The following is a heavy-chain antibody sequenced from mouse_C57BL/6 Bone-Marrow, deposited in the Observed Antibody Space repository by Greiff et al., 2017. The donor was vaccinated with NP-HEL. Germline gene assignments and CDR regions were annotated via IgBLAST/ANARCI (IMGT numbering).Heavy chain of an antibody. CDR3: ARPLGWYFDV. CDR2: IYPGSGST. V-gene: IGHV1-55*01. J-gene: IGHJ1*03. Sequence: VQLQQPGAELVKPGASVKMSCKASGYTFTSYWITWVKQRPGHGLEWIGDIYPGSGSTNYNEKFKSKATLTVDTSSSTAYMQLSSLTSEDSAVYYCARPLGWYFDVWGTGTTVTVSS. D-gene: IGHD4-1*01. CDR1: GYTFTSYW.